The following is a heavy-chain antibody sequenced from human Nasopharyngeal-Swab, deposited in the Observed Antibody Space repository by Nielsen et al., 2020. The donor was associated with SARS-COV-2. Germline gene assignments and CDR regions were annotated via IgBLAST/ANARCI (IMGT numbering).Heavy chain of an antibody. V-gene: IGHV3-48*04. D-gene: IGHD3-16*01. J-gene: IGHJ4*02. CDR3: APRGAGEAGSFDY. CDR2: ISGSSGII. CDR1: GFTFSNYS. Sequence: GESLKISCAASGFTFSNYSMNWVRQAPGKGLEWISYISGSSGIIYYADSVKGRFTISRDNAKNSLYLQMNSLRAEDTAVYYCAPRGAGEAGSFDYWGQGTLVTVSS.